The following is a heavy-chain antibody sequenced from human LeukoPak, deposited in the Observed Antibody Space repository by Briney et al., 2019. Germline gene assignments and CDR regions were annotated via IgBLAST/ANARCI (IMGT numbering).Heavy chain of an antibody. V-gene: IGHV4-59*01. J-gene: IGHJ3*02. Sequence: KPSETLSLTCTVSGGSISSYYWSWIRQPPGKGLEWIGYIYYSGSTNYNPSLKSRVTISVDTSKNQFSLKLSSVTAADTAVYYCARDRYGGGDAFDIWGQGTMVTVSS. CDR3: ARDRYGGGDAFDI. D-gene: IGHD4-23*01. CDR1: GGSISSYY. CDR2: IYYSGST.